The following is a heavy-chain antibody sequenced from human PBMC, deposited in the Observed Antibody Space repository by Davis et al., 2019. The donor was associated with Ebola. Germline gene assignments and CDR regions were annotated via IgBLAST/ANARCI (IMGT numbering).Heavy chain of an antibody. V-gene: IGHV3-73*01. CDR2: IRSKANSYAT. Sequence: GESLKISCAASGFTFSGSAMHWVRQASGKGLEWVGRIRSKANSYATAYAASVKGRFTISRDDSKNTAYLQMNSLKTEDTAVYYCTRRGTYQPTDYWGQGTLVTVSS. CDR3: TRRGTYQPTDY. CDR1: GFTFSGSA. J-gene: IGHJ4*02. D-gene: IGHD2-2*01.